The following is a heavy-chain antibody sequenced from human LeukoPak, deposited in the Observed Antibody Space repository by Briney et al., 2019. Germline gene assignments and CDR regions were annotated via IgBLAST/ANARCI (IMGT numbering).Heavy chain of an antibody. J-gene: IGHJ3*01. Sequence: PSETLSLTCTVSGGSISSYYWSWIRQPAGKGLEWIGRIYTSGSTNYNPSLKSRVTMSVDTSKNQFSLKLGSVTAADTAVYYCARDIAVAALDAFDLWGQGTMVTVSS. CDR1: GGSISSYY. CDR3: ARDIAVAALDAFDL. CDR2: IYTSGST. D-gene: IGHD6-19*01. V-gene: IGHV4-4*07.